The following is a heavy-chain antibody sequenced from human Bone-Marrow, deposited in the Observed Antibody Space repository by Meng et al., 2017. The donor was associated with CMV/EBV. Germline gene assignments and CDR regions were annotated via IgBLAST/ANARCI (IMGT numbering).Heavy chain of an antibody. V-gene: IGHV3-21*01. D-gene: IGHD4-11*01. CDR2: ISSSSSYI. Sequence: GESLKISCAASGFTFSSYSMNWVRQAPGKGLEWVSSISSSSSYIYYADSVKGRFTISRDNAKNSLYLQMNSLRAEDTAVYYCARETTALYYYYGMDVWGQGTTVTVSS. CDR1: GFTFSSYS. CDR3: ARETTALYYYYGMDV. J-gene: IGHJ6*02.